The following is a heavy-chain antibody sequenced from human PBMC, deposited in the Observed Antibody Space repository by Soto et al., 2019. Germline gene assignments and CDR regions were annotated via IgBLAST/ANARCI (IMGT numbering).Heavy chain of an antibody. V-gene: IGHV3-74*01. CDR3: ARARRNYYYYMDV. CDR2: INSDGSST. J-gene: IGHJ6*03. CDR1: GFTFSSYW. D-gene: IGHD6-25*01. Sequence: GESLKISCAASGFTFSSYWMHWVRQAPGKGLVWVSRINSDGSSTSYADPVKGRFTISRDNAKNTLYLKMNSLRAEDTAVYYCARARRNYYYYMDVWGKGTTVTVSS.